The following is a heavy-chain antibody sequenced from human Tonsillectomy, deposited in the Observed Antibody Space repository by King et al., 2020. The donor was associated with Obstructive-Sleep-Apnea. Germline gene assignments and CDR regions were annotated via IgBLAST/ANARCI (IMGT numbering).Heavy chain of an antibody. CDR1: GFTFSSYG. V-gene: IGHV3-30*18. CDR3: AKEIYGEGFDY. Sequence: VQLVESGGGVVQPGRSLRLSCAASGFTFSSYGMHWVRQAPGKGLEWGAVISYDGSNKYYADSVKGRFTISRDNSKNTLYLQMNSLRAEDTAVYDCAKEIYGEGFDYWGQGTLVTVSS. CDR2: ISYDGSNK. D-gene: IGHD3-10*01. J-gene: IGHJ4*02.